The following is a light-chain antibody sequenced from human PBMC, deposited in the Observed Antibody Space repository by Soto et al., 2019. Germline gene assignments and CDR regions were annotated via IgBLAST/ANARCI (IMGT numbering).Light chain of an antibody. CDR1: SSNIGINY. CDR3: AAWDDSLSGVV. Sequence: QSVLTQPPSASGTPGQRVTISCSGSSSNIGINYVYWYQQLPGTAPKLLIYRNNQRPSGVPDRFSGSKPGTSASLAISGLRSEDEADYYCAAWDDSLSGVVFGGGTKLTVL. CDR2: RNN. V-gene: IGLV1-47*01. J-gene: IGLJ2*01.